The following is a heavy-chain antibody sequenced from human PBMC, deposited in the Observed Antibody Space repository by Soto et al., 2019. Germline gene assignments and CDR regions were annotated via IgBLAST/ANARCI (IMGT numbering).Heavy chain of an antibody. CDR3: ARSTYYDILTGYYSLGGMDV. J-gene: IGHJ6*02. CDR1: GFTFSSYW. V-gene: IGHV3-7*01. CDR2: IKQDGSEK. D-gene: IGHD3-9*01. Sequence: EVQLVESGGGLVQPGGSLRLSCAASGFTFSSYWMSWVRQAPGKGLEWVANIKQDGSEKYYVDSVKGRFTISRDNAKNSLYLQRNSLRAEDTAVYYCARSTYYDILTGYYSLGGMDVWGQGTTVTVSS.